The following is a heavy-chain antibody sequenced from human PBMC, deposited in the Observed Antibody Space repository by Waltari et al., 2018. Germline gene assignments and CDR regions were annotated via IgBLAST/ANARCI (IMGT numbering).Heavy chain of an antibody. CDR1: GFSISDYG. D-gene: IGHD3-10*01. J-gene: IGHJ4*02. CDR2: IRASGGNV. Sequence: ELQLVESGGGLIQPGGSLRLSCSASGFSISDYGVSWLRKAPGKGLEWVSRIRASGGNVAYTDSVMGRFTIYRDTSQNTVYLQMIGLRVEDTAVYYCTRSISQGVTASDYWGQGTLVTVSS. V-gene: IGHV3-23*04. CDR3: TRSISQGVTASDY.